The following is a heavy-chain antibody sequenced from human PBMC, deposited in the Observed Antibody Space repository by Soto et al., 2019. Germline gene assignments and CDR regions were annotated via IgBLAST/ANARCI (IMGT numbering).Heavy chain of an antibody. V-gene: IGHV3-7*01. CDR1: GFTFSSYW. CDR2: IKPDGSES. CDR3: ARGYCTSTGCSRPY. J-gene: IGHJ4*02. D-gene: IGHD2-2*01. Sequence: PGGSLRLSCAASGFTFSSYWMNWVRQAPGKGLERVANIKPDGSESYYVDSVKGRFTISRDNAKNSLYLQMSSLRAEDTAVYYCARGYCTSTGCSRPYWGQGTLVTVSS.